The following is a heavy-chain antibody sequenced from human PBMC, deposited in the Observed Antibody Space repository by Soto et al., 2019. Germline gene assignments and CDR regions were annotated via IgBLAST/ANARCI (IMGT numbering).Heavy chain of an antibody. Sequence: PGGSLRLSCAASGFTFNNYNMNWVRQAPGKGLEWVSSISTSSSAIYYADSVKGRFTISRDNAKDSLYLQMNRLRTEDTAVYYCARGEVATTFDYWGQGTRVTVSS. CDR2: ISTSSSAI. CDR3: ARGEVATTFDY. J-gene: IGHJ4*02. CDR1: GFTFNNYN. D-gene: IGHD5-12*01. V-gene: IGHV3-21*01.